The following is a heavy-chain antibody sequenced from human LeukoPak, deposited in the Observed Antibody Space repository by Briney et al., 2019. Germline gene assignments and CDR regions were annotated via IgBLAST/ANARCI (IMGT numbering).Heavy chain of an antibody. CDR3: AKEGAWGNWYFDL. Sequence: GGSLRLSCAASGFTFSNSAMTWVRQSPGKGLEWVSDISASGDTTHYADSVKGRFTISRDNSKNTLYLEVNGLRDEDTAVYYCAKEGAWGNWYFDLWGRGALVTVSS. CDR2: ISASGDTT. D-gene: IGHD3-16*01. V-gene: IGHV3-23*01. J-gene: IGHJ2*01. CDR1: GFTFSNSA.